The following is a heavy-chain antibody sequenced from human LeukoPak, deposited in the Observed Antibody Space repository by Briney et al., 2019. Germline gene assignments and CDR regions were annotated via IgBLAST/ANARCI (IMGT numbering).Heavy chain of an antibody. CDR2: IYTSGST. D-gene: IGHD5-24*01. Sequence: PSQTLSVTCTVTGGSISSGSYYWSWIRQPAGKGLEWIGRIYTSGSTNYNPSLKSRVTISVDTSKNQFSLKLSSVTAADTAVYYCGGSRDGYIDYWGQGTLVTVSS. J-gene: IGHJ4*02. CDR3: GGSRDGYIDY. CDR1: GGSISSGSYY. V-gene: IGHV4-61*02.